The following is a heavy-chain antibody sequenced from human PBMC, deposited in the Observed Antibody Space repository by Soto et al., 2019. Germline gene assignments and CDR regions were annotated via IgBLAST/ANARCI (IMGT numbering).Heavy chain of an antibody. CDR3: ARQSQQLVNINFDY. V-gene: IGHV3-30-3*01. CDR2: ISYDGSNK. D-gene: IGHD6-6*01. J-gene: IGHJ4*02. Sequence: QVPLVESGGGVVQPGRSLRLSCAASGFTFSSYAMHWVRQAPGKGLEWVAVISYDGSNKYYADSVKGRFTISRDNSKNTLYLQMNSLRAEDTAVYYCARQSQQLVNINFDYWGQGTLVTVSS. CDR1: GFTFSSYA.